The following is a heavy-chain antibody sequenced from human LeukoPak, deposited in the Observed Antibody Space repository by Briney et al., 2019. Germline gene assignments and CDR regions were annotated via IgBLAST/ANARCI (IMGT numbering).Heavy chain of an antibody. Sequence: GGSLRLSCAASGFTFSNYGRHWVRQAPGKGLEWVAVVASDGSIDYYADSLRGRFTVSRDNSKNTMFLQFNTLRPEDTAVYYCAREGMGTTFSAWFEPWGQGTLVTVSS. CDR1: GFTFSNYG. V-gene: IGHV3-30*03. CDR3: AREGMGTTFSAWFEP. J-gene: IGHJ5*02. D-gene: IGHD1-7*01. CDR2: VASDGSID.